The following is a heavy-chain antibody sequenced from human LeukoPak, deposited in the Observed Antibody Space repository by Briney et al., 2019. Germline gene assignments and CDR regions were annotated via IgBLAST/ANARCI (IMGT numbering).Heavy chain of an antibody. V-gene: IGHV3-7*01. J-gene: IGHJ4*02. D-gene: IGHD2-15*01. CDR1: GFAFINYW. CDR2: IKQDGSDT. CDR3: ARDPRGYCSGGSCHKPYYFDY. Sequence: GGSLRLSCAASGFAFINYWMSWVRQAPGKGLEWVANIKQDGSDTNYVDSVKGRFTIFRDNAKNSLYLQMNSLRAEDTAVYYCARDPRGYCSGGSCHKPYYFDYWGQGTLVTVSS.